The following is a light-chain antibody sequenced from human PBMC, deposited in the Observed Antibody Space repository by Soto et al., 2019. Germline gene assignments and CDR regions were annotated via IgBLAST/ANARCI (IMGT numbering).Light chain of an antibody. Sequence: QSVLTQPPSVSGAPGQRVSISCTGSSSNTGAGYDVHWYQQLPGAAPKLLIYSNNQRPSGVPDRFSGSKSGTSASLAISGLQSEDEADYYCAAWDDSLNGYVFGTGTKLTVL. J-gene: IGLJ1*01. V-gene: IGLV1-44*01. CDR1: SSNTGAGYD. CDR3: AAWDDSLNGYV. CDR2: SNN.